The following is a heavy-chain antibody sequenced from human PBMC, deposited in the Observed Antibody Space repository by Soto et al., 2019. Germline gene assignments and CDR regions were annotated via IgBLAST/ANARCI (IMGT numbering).Heavy chain of an antibody. J-gene: IGHJ6*02. CDR2: ITAGNGHT. CDR3: GRLFLLRFGNYGLDV. CDR1: GYTFTSYA. V-gene: IGHV1-3*01. Sequence: ASVKVSCKASGYTFTSYAIHWVRQAPGQGLEWMGRITAGNGHTEYSQKFQGRVTITSDTSANVAYMDLSSLTSEDTAVYYCGRLFLLRFGNYGLDVWGQGTTVTVSS. D-gene: IGHD3-10*01.